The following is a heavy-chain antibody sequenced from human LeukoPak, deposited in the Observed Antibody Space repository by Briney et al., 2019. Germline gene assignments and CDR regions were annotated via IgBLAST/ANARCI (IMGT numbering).Heavy chain of an antibody. CDR3: AQDVRIEEVPLLGPGF. V-gene: IGHV3-30*02. D-gene: IGHD1-14*01. Sequence: PGGSLRLSCAASGFIFSSYGMHWVRQAPGKGLEWVAVILSDGSKDFYADSVKGRFTISRDNSKNTVYLQMNSLRSEDTGLYFCAQDVRIEEVPLLGPGFWGQGTLVTVSS. CDR2: ILSDGSKD. CDR1: GFIFSSYG. J-gene: IGHJ4*02.